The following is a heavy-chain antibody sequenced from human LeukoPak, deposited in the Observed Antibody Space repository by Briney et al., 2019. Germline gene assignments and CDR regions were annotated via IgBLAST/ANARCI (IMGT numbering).Heavy chain of an antibody. CDR3: ARVFAPDSSGYYLGVAADY. V-gene: IGHV4-34*01. CDR1: GGSSSGYY. CDR2: INHSGSA. J-gene: IGHJ4*02. Sequence: NPSETLSLTCAVYGGSSSGYYWSWIRQPPGKGLEWIGEINHSGSANYNPSLKSRVTISVDTSKNQFSLKLSSVTAADTAVYYCARVFAPDSSGYYLGVAADYWGQGTLVTVSS. D-gene: IGHD3-22*01.